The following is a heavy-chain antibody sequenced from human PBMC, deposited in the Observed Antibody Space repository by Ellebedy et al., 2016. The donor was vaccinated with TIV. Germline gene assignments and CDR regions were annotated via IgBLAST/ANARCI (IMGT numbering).Heavy chain of an antibody. CDR3: ARRPWIQLWYYYGMDV. CDR1: GFTFSSYS. Sequence: GESLKISXAASGFTFSSYSMNWVRQAPGKGLEWVSSISSSSSYIYYADSVKGRFTISRDNAKNSLYLQMNSLRAEDTAVYYCARRPWIQLWYYYGMDVWGQGTTVTVSS. CDR2: ISSSSSYI. V-gene: IGHV3-21*01. J-gene: IGHJ6*02. D-gene: IGHD5-18*01.